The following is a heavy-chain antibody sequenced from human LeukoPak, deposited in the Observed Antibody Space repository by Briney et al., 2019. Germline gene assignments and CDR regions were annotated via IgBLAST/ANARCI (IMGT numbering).Heavy chain of an antibody. CDR1: GFTFSNYA. CDR2: ITGGGSGI. D-gene: IGHD3-9*01. Sequence: GGSLRLSCAASGFTFSNYAMSWVRQAPGKGLGWVSAITGGGSGIYYADSMKSRFTISRDNSKNTLYLQINSLRAEDTAVYYCAKWGDYDVLTGYNVSDYWGQGTLVTVSS. V-gene: IGHV3-23*01. J-gene: IGHJ4*02. CDR3: AKWGDYDVLTGYNVSDY.